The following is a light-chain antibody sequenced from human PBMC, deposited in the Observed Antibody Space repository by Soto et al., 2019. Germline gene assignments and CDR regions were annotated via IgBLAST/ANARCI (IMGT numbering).Light chain of an antibody. CDR3: AAWVDSLSGHVV. Sequence: QSVLTQPPSTSGTPGQGVTISCSGSSSNIGSNYVYWYQQLPGTSPKLLIYKNNQRPSGVPDRFSGSKSGTSASLAISGLRSEDEADYYCAAWVDSLSGHVVFGGGTQLTVL. J-gene: IGLJ2*01. CDR1: SSNIGSNY. CDR2: KNN. V-gene: IGLV1-47*01.